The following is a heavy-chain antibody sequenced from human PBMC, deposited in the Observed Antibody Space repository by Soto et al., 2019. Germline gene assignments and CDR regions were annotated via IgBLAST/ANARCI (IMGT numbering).Heavy chain of an antibody. Sequence: ASVKVSCKASGGTFSSYAISWVRQAPGQGLEWMGWISAYNGNTNYAQKLQGRVTMTTDTSTSTAYMELRSLRSDDTAVYYCARAPSYGDYFDYWGQGTLVTVSS. CDR1: GGTFSSYA. J-gene: IGHJ4*02. V-gene: IGHV1-18*01. CDR2: ISAYNGNT. CDR3: ARAPSYGDYFDY. D-gene: IGHD4-17*01.